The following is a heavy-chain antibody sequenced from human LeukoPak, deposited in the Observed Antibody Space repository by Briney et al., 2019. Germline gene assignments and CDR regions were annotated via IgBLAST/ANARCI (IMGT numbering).Heavy chain of an antibody. CDR3: AREYYYDSSGYYPPL. J-gene: IGHJ4*02. CDR2: IYYSGST. D-gene: IGHD3-22*01. CDR1: GGSFSGYY. V-gene: IGHV4-59*08. Sequence: SETLSLTCAVYGGSFSGYYWSWIRQPPGKGLEWIGYIYYSGSTNYNPSLKSRVIISVDTSKNQFSLKLSSVTAADTAVYYCAREYYYDSSGYYPPLWGQGTLVTVSS.